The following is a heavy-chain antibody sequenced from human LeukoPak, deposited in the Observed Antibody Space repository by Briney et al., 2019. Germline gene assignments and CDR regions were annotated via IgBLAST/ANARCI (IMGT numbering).Heavy chain of an antibody. J-gene: IGHJ3*02. CDR3: ATSTIFGAGDAFDI. CDR1: GFTFSDYY. CDR2: ISSSGSTI. D-gene: IGHD3-3*01. V-gene: IGHV3-11*04. Sequence: PGGSLRLSCAASGFTFSDYYMSWIRQAPGKGLEWVSYISSSGSTIYYADSVKGRFTISRDNAKNSLYLQMNSLRAEDTAVYYCATSTIFGAGDAFDIWGQGTMVTVSS.